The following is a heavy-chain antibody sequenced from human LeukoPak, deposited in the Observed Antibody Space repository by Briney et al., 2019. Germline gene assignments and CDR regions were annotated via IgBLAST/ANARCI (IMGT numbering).Heavy chain of an antibody. CDR2: IYSDGGT. CDR1: GFTVSAKY. D-gene: IGHD3-16*01. J-gene: IGHJ5*01. V-gene: IGHV3-66*02. Sequence: GGSLRLPCAASGFTVSAKYMSWVRQGPGKGLDWISSIYSDGGTNYADSVKGRFTISRDNSKNTLYLQMNSLRPEDTAVYYCARDGGFGGPGGDNWFDSWGQGALVTVSP. CDR3: ARDGGFGGPGGDNWFDS.